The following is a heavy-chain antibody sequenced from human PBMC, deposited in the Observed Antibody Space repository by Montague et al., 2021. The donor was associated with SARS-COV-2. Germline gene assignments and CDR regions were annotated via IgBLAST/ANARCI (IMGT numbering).Heavy chain of an antibody. CDR2: INHSGST. D-gene: IGHD3-22*01. V-gene: IGHV4-34*01. CDR3: ARGTTRVFTYDYDGRGYASDY. J-gene: IGHJ4*03. CDR1: GGSFSGYY. Sequence: SETLSLTCAVYGGSFSGYYWCWFRQPPGKGLEWIGEINHSGSTKYNPSFKSRVTISVATSNNQFSPKRGSVTAADAAVYYCARGTTRVFTYDYDGRGYASDYWGQGTLVTVSS.